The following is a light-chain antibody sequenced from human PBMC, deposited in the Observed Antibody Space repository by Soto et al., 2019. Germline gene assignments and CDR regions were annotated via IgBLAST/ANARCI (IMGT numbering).Light chain of an antibody. CDR1: QDISNY. Sequence: DIQMTQSPSSLSASVGDRVTITCQASQDISNYLNWYQQKPGRAPKLLISSASSLQSGVPSRFSGSGSGTDFTLTITNLQPEDFATYYCQQANSFPITFGQGTRLEIK. V-gene: IGKV1-12*01. CDR3: QQANSFPIT. CDR2: SAS. J-gene: IGKJ5*01.